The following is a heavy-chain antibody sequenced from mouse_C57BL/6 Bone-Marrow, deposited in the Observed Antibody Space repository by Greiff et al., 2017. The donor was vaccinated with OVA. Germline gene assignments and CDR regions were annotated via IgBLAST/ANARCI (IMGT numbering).Heavy chain of an antibody. CDR3: ARRDYYGSYYYAMDY. CDR2: ISSGGSYT. V-gene: IGHV5-6*01. Sequence: EVHLVESGGDLVKPGGSLKLSCAASGFTFSSYGMSWVRQTPDKRLEWVATISSGGSYTYYPDSVKGRFTISRDNAKNTLYLQMSSLKSEDTAMYYCARRDYYGSYYYAMDYWGQGTSVTVSS. D-gene: IGHD1-1*01. CDR1: GFTFSSYG. J-gene: IGHJ4*01.